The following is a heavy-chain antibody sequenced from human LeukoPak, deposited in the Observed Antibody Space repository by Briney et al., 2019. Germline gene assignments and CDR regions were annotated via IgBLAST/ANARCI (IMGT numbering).Heavy chain of an antibody. D-gene: IGHD3-16*01. CDR3: ARDLHNDYGSLSLDY. CDR2: IIPIFGTA. V-gene: IGHV1-69*05. Sequence: GASVKVSCKASGGTFSSYAISWVRQAPGQGLEWMGRIIPIFGTANYAQKFQGRVTITTDESTSTAYMELSSLRSGDTAVYYCARDLHNDYGSLSLDYWGQGTLVTVSS. CDR1: GGTFSSYA. J-gene: IGHJ4*02.